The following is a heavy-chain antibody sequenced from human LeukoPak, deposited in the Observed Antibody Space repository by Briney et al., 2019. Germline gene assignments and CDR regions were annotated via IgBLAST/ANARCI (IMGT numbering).Heavy chain of an antibody. J-gene: IGHJ4*02. CDR3: ASLFHSSGWYGGVFDY. CDR2: ISSSGGST. Sequence: GGSLRLSCAASGFTFSSYAMHWVRQAPGKGLEYVSAISSSGGSTYYANSVKGRFTISRDNSKNTLYLQMGSLRAEDMAVYYCASLFHSSGWYGGVFDYWGQGTLVTVSS. V-gene: IGHV3-64*01. D-gene: IGHD6-19*01. CDR1: GFTFSSYA.